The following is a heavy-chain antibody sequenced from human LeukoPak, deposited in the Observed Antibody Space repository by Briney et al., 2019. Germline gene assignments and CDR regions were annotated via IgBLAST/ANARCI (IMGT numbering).Heavy chain of an antibody. J-gene: IGHJ4*02. CDR2: ISYDGSNK. V-gene: IGHV3-30-3*01. CDR3: ARGYSSSWYYFDY. D-gene: IGHD6-13*01. CDR1: GFTFSNYA. Sequence: GKSLRLSCAATGFTFSNYAMHWVRQAPGKGLEWVAVISYDGSNKNYADSVKGRVTISRDNSKNTLYPQMNSLRTEDTAVYYCARGYSSSWYYFDYWGQGTLVTVSS.